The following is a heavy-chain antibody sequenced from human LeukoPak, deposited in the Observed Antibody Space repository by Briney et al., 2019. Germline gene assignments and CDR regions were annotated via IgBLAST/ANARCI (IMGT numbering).Heavy chain of an antibody. D-gene: IGHD3-22*01. J-gene: IGHJ3*02. CDR2: IRSKAYGGTT. CDR1: GFTFGDYA. V-gene: IGHV3-49*04. Sequence: GGSLRLSCTASGFTFGDYAMSWVRQAPGKGLEWVGFIRSKAYGGTTEYAASVKGRFTISRDDSKSIAYLQMNSLKTEDTAVYYCTRETYYYDSSGRRGAFDIWGQGTMVTVSS. CDR3: TRETYYYDSSGRRGAFDI.